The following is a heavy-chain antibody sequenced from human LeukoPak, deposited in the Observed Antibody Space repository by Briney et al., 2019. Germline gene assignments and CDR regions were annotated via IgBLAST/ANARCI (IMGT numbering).Heavy chain of an antibody. CDR1: GGSISSYY. D-gene: IGHD2-2*01. J-gene: IGHJ4*02. V-gene: IGHV4-59*01. CDR2: IYHSGST. CDR3: ARLPAAAIPIRKYYFDY. Sequence: PSETLSLTCTVSGGSISSYYWSWIRQPPGKGLEWIGYIYHSGSTNYNPSLKSRVTISVDTSKNQFSLKLSSVTAADTAVYYCARLPAAAIPIRKYYFDYWGQGTLVTVSS.